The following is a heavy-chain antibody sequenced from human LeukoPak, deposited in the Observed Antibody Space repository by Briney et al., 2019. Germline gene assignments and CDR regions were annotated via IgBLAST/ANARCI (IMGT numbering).Heavy chain of an antibody. V-gene: IGHV3-7*04. Sequence: GGSLRLSCAASGFTFSRYWMHWVRQAPGKGPEWVANIKPDASETHYVDSVKGRFTISRDNAKNSLYLQMNSLRGDDTAVYYCARIGYDFGDYFDYWGQGTLVTVS. J-gene: IGHJ4*02. CDR1: GFTFSRYW. CDR3: ARIGYDFGDYFDY. CDR2: IKPDASET. D-gene: IGHD5-12*01.